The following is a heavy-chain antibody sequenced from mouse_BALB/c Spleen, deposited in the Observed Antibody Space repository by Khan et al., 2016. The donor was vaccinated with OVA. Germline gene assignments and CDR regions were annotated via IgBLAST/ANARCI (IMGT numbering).Heavy chain of an antibody. CDR2: IYPSDSYT. D-gene: IGHD2-13*01. Sequence: QVQLKQSGAELVRPGASVRLSCKASGYTFTSYWINWVKQRPGQGLEWIGNIYPSDSYTNYNQKFKDKATLTVDKSSSTSYMQLSSPTSDDSAVYYCTRGDPGNFDYWGQGTTLTVSS. CDR1: GYTFTSYW. CDR3: TRGDPGNFDY. V-gene: IGHV1-69*02. J-gene: IGHJ2*01.